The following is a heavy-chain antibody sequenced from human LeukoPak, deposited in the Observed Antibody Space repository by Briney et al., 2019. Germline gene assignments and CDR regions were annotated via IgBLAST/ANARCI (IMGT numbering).Heavy chain of an antibody. V-gene: IGHV3-74*01. CDR1: GFTFTSYW. CDR3: ARGYCSSVSCPEAPFDI. CDR2: IKSDGGST. D-gene: IGHD2-2*01. Sequence: PGGSLRLSCAASGFTFTSYWMHWVRQAPGKGLVWVSRIKSDGGSTTYADSVKGRFTISRDNAKNTLYLQMKSLRVEDTAVYYCARGYCSSVSCPEAPFDIWGQGTMVTVSS. J-gene: IGHJ3*02.